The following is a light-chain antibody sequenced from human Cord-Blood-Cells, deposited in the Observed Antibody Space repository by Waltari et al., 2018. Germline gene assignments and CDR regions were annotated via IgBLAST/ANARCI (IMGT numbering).Light chain of an antibody. CDR1: SRDVGGYNY. V-gene: IGLV2-14*03. CDR2: DVS. Sequence: QSALTQPASVSGSPGQSITISCTGTSRDVGGYNYVSWYQQHPGKTPKLIIYDVSNRPSGVSNLFSGSESGNTASLTISGLQAEDEADYYCSSYTSSSTYVFGTGTKVTVL. J-gene: IGLJ1*01. CDR3: SSYTSSSTYV.